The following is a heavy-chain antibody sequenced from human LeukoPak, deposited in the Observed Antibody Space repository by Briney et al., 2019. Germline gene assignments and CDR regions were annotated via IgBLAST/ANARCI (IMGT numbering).Heavy chain of an antibody. V-gene: IGHV3-30-3*01. CDR1: GFAFTAYL. Sequence: GWSLRLSCAASGFAFTAYLIHWVRQPPAKGVEWVAVMSSDGNAIFYADSVRGRFTISRDNSKNTLYLQVNSLRVEDTAVYYCVREGEHFDYWGQGTLVTVSS. D-gene: IGHD1/OR15-1a*01. J-gene: IGHJ4*02. CDR3: VREGEHFDY. CDR2: MSSDGNAI.